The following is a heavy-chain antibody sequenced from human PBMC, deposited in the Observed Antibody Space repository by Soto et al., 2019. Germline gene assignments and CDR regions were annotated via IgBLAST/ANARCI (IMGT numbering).Heavy chain of an antibody. J-gene: IGHJ5*02. CDR2: ISRSSTYI. D-gene: IGHD3-16*01. V-gene: IGHV3-21*01. Sequence: EVQLVESGGGLVNPGGSLRLSCVVSGFPFSTSNMNWVRQAPGKGLEWVSFISRSSTYIYYADSVKGRFTISRDDAENSLFLQMNSLRAEDTAVYYCARGVLPISSTSWFDPWGQGTLVTASS. CDR1: GFPFSTSN. CDR3: ARGVLPISSTSWFDP.